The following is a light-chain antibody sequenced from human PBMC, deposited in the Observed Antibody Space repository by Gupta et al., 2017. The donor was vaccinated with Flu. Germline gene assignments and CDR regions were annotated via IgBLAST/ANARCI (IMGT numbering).Light chain of an antibody. CDR2: RNN. CDR3: AAWDDSLSVWV. J-gene: IGLJ3*02. CDR1: SSNIGSNY. V-gene: IGLV1-47*01. Sequence: QSVLTQPPSASGTPGQWVTISCSGSSSNIGSNYVYWYQQLPGTAPKVLIYRNNQRPSGAPARISGSKSGISASLAISGLRAEDEADYYCAAWDDSLSVWVFGGGTKLTVL.